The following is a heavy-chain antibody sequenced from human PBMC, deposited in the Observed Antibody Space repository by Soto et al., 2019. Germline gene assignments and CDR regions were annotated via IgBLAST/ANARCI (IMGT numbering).Heavy chain of an antibody. CDR3: TTGSVEGI. CDR1: GFSFNEAW. Sequence: EVQLVESAGGLVKPGGSLRLSCVASGFSFNEAWMNWVRQAPGEGLEGVGRIKTSAGGGATDYAAPVQGRFTISRDDSKYALYPHMNSLRTEDTAIYYCTTGSVEGIWGQGNKVTVSS. CDR2: IKTSAGGGAT. D-gene: IGHD2-15*01. J-gene: IGHJ6*02. V-gene: IGHV3-15*07.